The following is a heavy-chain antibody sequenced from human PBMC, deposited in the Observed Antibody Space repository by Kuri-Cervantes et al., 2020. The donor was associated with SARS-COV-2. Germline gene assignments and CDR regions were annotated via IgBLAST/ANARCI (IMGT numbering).Heavy chain of an antibody. CDR2: IWYGGSNK. D-gene: IGHD6-19*01. Sequence: GESLKISCAASGFTFSSYGMHWVRQAPGKGLEWVAVIWYGGSNKYYAGSVKGRFTISRDNSKNTLYLQMNSLRAEDTAVYYCARDLVVSSGWDYYMDVWGKGTTVTVSS. J-gene: IGHJ6*03. CDR3: ARDLVVSSGWDYYMDV. V-gene: IGHV3-33*08. CDR1: GFTFSSYG.